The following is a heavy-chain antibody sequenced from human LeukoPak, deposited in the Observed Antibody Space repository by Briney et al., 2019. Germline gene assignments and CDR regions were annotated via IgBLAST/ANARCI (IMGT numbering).Heavy chain of an antibody. J-gene: IGHJ4*02. CDR2: INPGGSST. Sequence: GGSLRLSCAASGFTFSNYWMHWVRQVPGKGLVWVSRINPGGSSTTYADSVKGRFTISRDNAKNALYLQMNSLRAEDTAVYYCARSNQADDYWGQGTLVTVSS. D-gene: IGHD4-11*01. CDR1: GFTFSNYW. V-gene: IGHV3-74*01. CDR3: ARSNQADDY.